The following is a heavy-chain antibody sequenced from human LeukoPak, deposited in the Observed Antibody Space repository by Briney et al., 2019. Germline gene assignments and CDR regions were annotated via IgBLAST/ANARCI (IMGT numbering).Heavy chain of an antibody. Sequence: SETLSLTCTVSGGSISSYYWSWIRQPAGKGLEWIGRIYTSGSTNYNPSLKSRVTMSVDTSKNQFSLKLSSVTAADTAVYYCARDRWSRGWYGEGFDYWGQGTLVTVSS. CDR3: ARDRWSRGWYGEGFDY. CDR1: GGSISSYY. D-gene: IGHD6-19*01. V-gene: IGHV4-4*07. J-gene: IGHJ4*02. CDR2: IYTSGST.